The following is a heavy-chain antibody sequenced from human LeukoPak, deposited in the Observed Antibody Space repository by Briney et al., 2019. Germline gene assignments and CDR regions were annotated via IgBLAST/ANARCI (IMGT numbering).Heavy chain of an antibody. D-gene: IGHD3-22*01. CDR1: GYTFTSYG. Sequence: GASVKVSCKASGYTFTSYGISWVRQAPGQGLEWMGWISAYNGNTNYAQKLQGRVTMTTDTSTSTAYMELRSLRSDDTAVYYCARDYADSSGNHDAFDIWGQGTMVTVSS. CDR3: ARDYADSSGNHDAFDI. J-gene: IGHJ3*02. CDR2: ISAYNGNT. V-gene: IGHV1-18*01.